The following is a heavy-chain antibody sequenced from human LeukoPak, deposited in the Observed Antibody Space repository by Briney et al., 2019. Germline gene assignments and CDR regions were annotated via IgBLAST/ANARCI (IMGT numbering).Heavy chain of an antibody. Sequence: GGSLRLSCAASGFTFSSYAMSWVRQAPGKGLEWVSAISGSGGSTYYADSVKGRFTISRDNSKNTLYLQMNSLRAEDTAVYYCAKDRPDIVVVVAATPYAAFDIWGQGTMVTVSS. CDR2: ISGSGGST. CDR1: GFTFSSYA. D-gene: IGHD2-15*01. V-gene: IGHV3-23*01. J-gene: IGHJ3*02. CDR3: AKDRPDIVVVVAATPYAAFDI.